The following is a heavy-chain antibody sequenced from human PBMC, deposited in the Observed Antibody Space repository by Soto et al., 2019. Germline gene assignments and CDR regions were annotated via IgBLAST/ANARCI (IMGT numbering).Heavy chain of an antibody. CDR1: GDSVSSNSAA. V-gene: IGHV6-1*01. CDR2: TYYRSKWYN. J-gene: IGHJ3*02. CDR3: ALEQWLVNAFDI. Sequence: PSXTLSLTCAISGDSVSSNSAACNWIMQSPSRGLEWLGRTYYRSKWYNDYAVSVKSRITINPDTSKNQFSLQLNSVTPEDTAVYYCALEQWLVNAFDIWGQGTMVTVSS. D-gene: IGHD6-19*01.